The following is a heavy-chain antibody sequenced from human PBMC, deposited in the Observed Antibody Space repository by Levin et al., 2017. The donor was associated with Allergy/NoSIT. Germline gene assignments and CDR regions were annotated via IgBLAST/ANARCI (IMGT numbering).Heavy chain of an antibody. D-gene: IGHD5-12*01. CDR1: GFSLSTSGVG. Sequence: VSGPTLVKPTQTLTLTCTFSGFSLSTSGVGVGWIRQPPGKALEWLALIYWDDDKRYSPSLKSRLTITKDTSKNQVVLTMTNMDPVDTATYYCAHSVDIVATNNYYFDYWGQGTLVTVSS. V-gene: IGHV2-5*02. CDR3: AHSVDIVATNNYYFDY. J-gene: IGHJ4*02. CDR2: IYWDDDK.